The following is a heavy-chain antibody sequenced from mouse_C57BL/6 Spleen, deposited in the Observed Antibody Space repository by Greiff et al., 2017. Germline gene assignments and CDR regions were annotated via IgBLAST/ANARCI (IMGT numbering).Heavy chain of an antibody. D-gene: IGHD2-5*01. J-gene: IGHJ4*01. CDR3: ARGDSNYVSAMDY. CDR2: INPNNGGT. CDR1: GYTFTDYN. V-gene: IGHV1-22*01. Sequence: EVQVVESGPELVKPGASVKMSCKASGYTFTDYNMHWVKQSHGKSLEWIGYINPNNGGTSYNQKFKGKATLTVNKSSSTAYMELRSLTSEDSAVYYCARGDSNYVSAMDYWGQGTSVTVSS.